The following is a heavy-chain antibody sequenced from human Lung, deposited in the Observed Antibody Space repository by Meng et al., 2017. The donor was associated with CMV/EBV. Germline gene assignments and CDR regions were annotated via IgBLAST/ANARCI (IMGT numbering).Heavy chain of an antibody. V-gene: IGHV3-21*01. CDR3: ARSRSFDY. CDR2: ISSSSSEI. CDR1: GFTFSSSS. J-gene: IGHJ4*02. Sequence: SCVASGFTFSSSSMNWVRQAPGKGLEWVSGISSSSSEIHYADSVKGRFTISRDNAKNSLYLQMNSQRAEDTAVYYCARSRSFDYWGQGTLVTVSS.